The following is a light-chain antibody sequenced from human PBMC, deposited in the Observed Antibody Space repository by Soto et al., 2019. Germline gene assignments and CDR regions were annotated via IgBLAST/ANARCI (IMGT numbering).Light chain of an antibody. CDR1: QSVSSN. V-gene: IGKV3-15*01. CDR2: GAS. CDR3: QQYNNWPPQIT. J-gene: IGKJ5*01. Sequence: EIVLTLSPATLSLSPGERATLSCRASQSVSSNLAWYQQTPGQAPRLLIYGASTRATGLPARFSGSGSGTEFTLTISSLQSEDFAVYYCQQYNNWPPQITFGQGTRLEN.